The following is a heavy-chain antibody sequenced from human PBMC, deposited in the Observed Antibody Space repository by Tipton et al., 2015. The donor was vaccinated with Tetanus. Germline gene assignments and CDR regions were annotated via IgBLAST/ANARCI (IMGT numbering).Heavy chain of an antibody. Sequence: TLSLTCTVSGGSVRSGSYYWNWIRQPPGKGLEWVAHIYYSGSATYNPSVASRATVSIDMSKNQFSLRLTSATAADTAVYYCARDRITGPTGRYYAMDVWGQGTTVTVSS. V-gene: IGHV4-61*01. J-gene: IGHJ6*02. D-gene: IGHD1-7*01. CDR3: ARDRITGPTGRYYAMDV. CDR2: IYYSGSA. CDR1: GGSVRSGSYY.